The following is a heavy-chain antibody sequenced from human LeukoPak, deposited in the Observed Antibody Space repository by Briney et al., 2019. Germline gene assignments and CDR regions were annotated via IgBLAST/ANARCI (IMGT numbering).Heavy chain of an antibody. Sequence: ASVKVSCKASGYTFTGYYMHWVRQAPGQGLEWMGWINPNSGGTNYAQKFQGRVTMTRDTSISTAYMELSRLRSDDTAVYYCTRGSYYDSSGYSGVRLFDYWGQGTPVTVPS. CDR2: INPNSGGT. CDR3: TRGSYYDSSGYSGVRLFDY. J-gene: IGHJ4*02. D-gene: IGHD3-22*01. CDR1: GYTFTGYY. V-gene: IGHV1-2*02.